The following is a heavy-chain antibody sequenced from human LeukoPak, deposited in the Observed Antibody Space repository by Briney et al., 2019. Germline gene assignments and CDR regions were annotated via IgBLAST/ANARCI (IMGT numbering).Heavy chain of an antibody. V-gene: IGHV4-39*07. D-gene: IGHD6-13*01. Sequence: SETLSLTCTVSGGSISSSSYYWGWIRQPPGKGLEWIGEINHSGSTNYNPSLKSRVTISVDTSKNQFSLKLSSVTAADTAVYYCARGDMYSSTVYYFDYWGQGTLVTVSS. CDR3: ARGDMYSSTVYYFDY. CDR2: INHSGST. CDR1: GGSISSSSYY. J-gene: IGHJ4*02.